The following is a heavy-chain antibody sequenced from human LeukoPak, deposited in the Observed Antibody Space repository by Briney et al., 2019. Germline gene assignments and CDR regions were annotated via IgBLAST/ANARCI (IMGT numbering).Heavy chain of an antibody. J-gene: IGHJ4*02. CDR1: GGSISSTSHY. CDR2: VYYSGST. V-gene: IGHV4-39*01. Sequence: SETLSLTCTVSGGSISSTSHYWGWIRQPPGKGLEWIGSVYYSGSTYYNPSLKSRVTISVDTSKNQFSLSLSSVTATDMAVYFCARLGYSVSWTDCWGQGILVTVSS. D-gene: IGHD6-13*01. CDR3: ARLGYSVSWTDC.